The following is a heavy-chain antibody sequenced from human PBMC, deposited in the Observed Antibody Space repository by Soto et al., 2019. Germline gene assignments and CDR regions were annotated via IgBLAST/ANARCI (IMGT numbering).Heavy chain of an antibody. J-gene: IGHJ6*02. V-gene: IGHV3-23*01. Sequence: EVQLLESGGGLVQPGGSLRLSCAASGFTFSSYAMSWVRQAPGKGLEWVSAISGSGGSTYYADSVKGRFTISRDNSKNTRYRQMNSLRAEDTAVYYCAKSGYSGYDYYYYGMDVWGQGTTVTVSS. CDR3: AKSGYSGYDYYYYGMDV. CDR2: ISGSGGST. CDR1: GFTFSSYA. D-gene: IGHD5-12*01.